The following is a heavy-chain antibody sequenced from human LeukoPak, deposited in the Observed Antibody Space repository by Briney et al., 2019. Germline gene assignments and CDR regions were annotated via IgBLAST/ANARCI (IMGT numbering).Heavy chain of an antibody. Sequence: SETLSLTCTVSGYSISGAYYWSWIRQPPGKGLEWIGEINHSGSTNYNPSLKSRVTISVDTSKNQFSLKLSSVTAADTAVHYCARGGPTRRGAFDIWGQGTMVTVSS. J-gene: IGHJ3*02. D-gene: IGHD3-10*01. V-gene: IGHV4-34*01. CDR1: GYSISGAYY. CDR3: ARGGPTRRGAFDI. CDR2: INHSGST.